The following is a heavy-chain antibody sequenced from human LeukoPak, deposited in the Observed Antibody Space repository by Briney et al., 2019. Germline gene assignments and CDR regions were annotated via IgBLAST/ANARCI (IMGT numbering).Heavy chain of an antibody. CDR3: ARDRAITMVRGVISY. V-gene: IGHV3-7*03. CDR2: IKQDGSEK. CDR1: GFTFSSYW. Sequence: GGSLRLSCAASGFTFSSYWMSWVRQAPEKGLEWVANIKQDGSEKYYVDSVKGRFTISRDNAKNSLYLQMNSLRAEDTAVYYCARDRAITMVRGVISYWGQGTLVTVSS. J-gene: IGHJ4*02. D-gene: IGHD3-10*01.